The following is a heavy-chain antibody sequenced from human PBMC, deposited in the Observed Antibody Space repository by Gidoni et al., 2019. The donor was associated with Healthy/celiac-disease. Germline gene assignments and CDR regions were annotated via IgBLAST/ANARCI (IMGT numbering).Heavy chain of an antibody. J-gene: IGHJ3*02. CDR1: GYTFTSYD. Sequence: QVQLVQSGAEVTRPGASVKVSCKASGYTFTSYDINWVRQATGQGLEWMGWRNPNSGTTGYAQKFQGRVTMTRNTSLSTAYMELSSLRSEDTAVYYCARGRRIAARRPGYAFDIWGQGTMVTVSS. D-gene: IGHD6-6*01. V-gene: IGHV1-8*01. CDR2: RNPNSGTT. CDR3: ARGRRIAARRPGYAFDI.